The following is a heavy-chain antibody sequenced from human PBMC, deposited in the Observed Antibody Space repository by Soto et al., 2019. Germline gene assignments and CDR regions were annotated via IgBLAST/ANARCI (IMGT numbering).Heavy chain of an antibody. CDR3: SGVVASPFDY. Sequence: GGSLRLSCAASGFTFSSYSMNWVRQAPGKGLEWVSYISSSSSTIYYADSVKGRFTISRDNAKNSLYLQMNSLRAEDTAVYYCSGVVASPFDYWGQGTLVTVSS. V-gene: IGHV3-48*01. CDR2: ISSSSSTI. J-gene: IGHJ4*02. CDR1: GFTFSSYS. D-gene: IGHD2-15*01.